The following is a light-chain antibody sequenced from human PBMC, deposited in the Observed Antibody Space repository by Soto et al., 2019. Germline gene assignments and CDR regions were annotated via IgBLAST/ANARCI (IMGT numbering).Light chain of an antibody. J-gene: IGLJ2*01. CDR1: SSDVGGYNY. CDR2: DVT. CDR3: SSYSRTSTLVV. V-gene: IGLV2-14*03. Sequence: QSALTQPASVSGSPGQSITISCTGTSSDVGGYNYVSWYQQYPGKAPKLMIYDVTNRPSGVSSRFSGSKSDNTASLTISGLQADDEADYYCSSYSRTSTLVVFGGGTKLTVL.